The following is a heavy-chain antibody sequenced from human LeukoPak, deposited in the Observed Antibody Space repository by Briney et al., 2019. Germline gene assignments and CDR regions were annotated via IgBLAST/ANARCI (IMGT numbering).Heavy chain of an antibody. J-gene: IGHJ5*02. Sequence: GGSLILSCVASGFAFSGFAMTGVRQAPGKGLEWVGYINNVGGSSYYGDSVRGRFSISRDNSKNTLYLQMSSLRAEDTAIYHCAKKSSLIGYWNWFDPWGQGTLVSVTS. V-gene: IGHV3-23*01. CDR3: AKKSSLIGYWNWFDP. CDR2: INNVGGSS. CDR1: GFAFSGFA. D-gene: IGHD3-9*01.